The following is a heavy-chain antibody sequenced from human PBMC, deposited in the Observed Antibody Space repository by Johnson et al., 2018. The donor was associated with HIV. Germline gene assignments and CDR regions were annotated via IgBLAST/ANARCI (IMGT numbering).Heavy chain of an antibody. CDR2: ISSSGSTI. Sequence: VQLVESGGGLVQPGGSLKLSCAASGFTFSGSAMHWVRQASGKGLEWVSYISSSGSTIYYADSVKGRFTISRDNVKNSLYLQMNSLRAEDTAVYYCARDLSGGYRSDAFDIWGQGTMVTVSS. J-gene: IGHJ3*02. CDR3: ARDLSGGYRSDAFDI. V-gene: IGHV3-48*03. D-gene: IGHD1-26*01. CDR1: GFTFSGSA.